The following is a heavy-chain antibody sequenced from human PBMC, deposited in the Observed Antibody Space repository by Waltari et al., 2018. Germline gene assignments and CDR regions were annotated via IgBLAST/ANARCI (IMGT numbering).Heavy chain of an antibody. Sequence: QLHLQESGPGLVKPSDTLSVTCRVSGGSITSNRHYWGWVRQPPGKGLEWTATISYSGATYNNPSLKSRVTISVDTSKNQFSLKLSSVTAADTAVYYCATYIGASIGTAAFDVWGQGTMVTVSS. CDR2: ISYSGAT. V-gene: IGHV4-39*01. CDR3: ATYIGASIGTAAFDV. J-gene: IGHJ3*01. CDR1: GGSITSNRHY. D-gene: IGHD3-16*01.